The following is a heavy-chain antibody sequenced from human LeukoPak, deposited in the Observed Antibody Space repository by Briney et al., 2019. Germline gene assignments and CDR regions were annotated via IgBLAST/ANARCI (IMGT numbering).Heavy chain of an antibody. V-gene: IGHV3-21*01. J-gene: IGHJ6*02. CDR3: ARDLGIAAAESRYYYGMDV. CDR1: GFTFSSYS. Sequence: PGGSLRLSFAASGFTFSSYSMNWVRQAPGKGLEWVSSISSSSSYIYYADSVKGRFTISRDNAKNSLYLQMNSLRAEDTAVYYCARDLGIAAAESRYYYGMDVWGQGTTVTVSS. CDR2: ISSSSSYI. D-gene: IGHD6-13*01.